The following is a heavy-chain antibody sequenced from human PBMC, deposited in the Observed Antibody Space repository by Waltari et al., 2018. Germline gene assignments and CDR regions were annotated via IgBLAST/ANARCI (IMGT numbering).Heavy chain of an antibody. CDR2: IHPSGST. D-gene: IGHD1-20*01. CDR3: ARGLDNAKTGY. CDR1: GGYFSGYY. J-gene: IGHJ4*02. V-gene: IGHV4-34*01. Sequence: QVQLQQWGAGLLKSSETLSLTCAVYGGYFSGYYGSWIRQPPGKELEWIGEIHPSGSTDYKSSLQSRVTIMLDTSKNHLSLKLTSVTAADTAVYYCARGLDNAKTGYWGQGTLVTVSS.